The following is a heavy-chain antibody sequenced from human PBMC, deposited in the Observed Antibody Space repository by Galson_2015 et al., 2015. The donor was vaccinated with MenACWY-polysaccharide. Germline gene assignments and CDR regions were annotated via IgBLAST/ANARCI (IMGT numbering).Heavy chain of an antibody. CDR2: ISYDGSNK. D-gene: IGHD7-27*01. J-gene: IGHJ6*04. V-gene: IGHV3-30*18. CDR3: AKDGEAIASYYYGMDV. Sequence: SLRLSCAASGFTFSSYGIHWVRQAPGKGLEWVAVISYDGSNKYYGDSVKGRFTVSRDKSKNTLYLQMNSLRPEDTAVYYCAKDGEAIASYYYGMDVLGKGTTVTVSS. CDR1: GFTFSSYG.